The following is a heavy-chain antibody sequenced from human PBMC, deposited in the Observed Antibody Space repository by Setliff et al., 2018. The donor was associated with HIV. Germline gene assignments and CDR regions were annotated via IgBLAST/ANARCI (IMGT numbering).Heavy chain of an antibody. Sequence: ASVKVSCKPSGFSFSNNAVQWVRHARGQRPEWIGWIVVGSGLKNYAQTFQERVTITRDMSTSTAYMELSSLRSEDTAVYYCARAAASKNIRGEYYFDYWGQGTLVTVSS. V-gene: IGHV1-58*01. CDR3: ARAAASKNIRGEYYFDY. D-gene: IGHD3-16*01. J-gene: IGHJ4*02. CDR1: GFSFSNNA. CDR2: IVVGSGLK.